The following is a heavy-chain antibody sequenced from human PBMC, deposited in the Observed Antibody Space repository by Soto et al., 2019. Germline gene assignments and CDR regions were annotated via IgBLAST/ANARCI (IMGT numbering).Heavy chain of an antibody. CDR1: GFTFNNYA. J-gene: IGHJ2*01. Sequence: EVQLLESGGGLVQPGGSLRLSCAASGFTFNNYAMNWVRQAPGKGLEWVSAISGGGGSTYYADSVKGRFTISRDNSKNTLYLQMNSLTDEDTVVYYCAKSLGDYSIRYFDLWGRGTLVTVSS. V-gene: IGHV3-23*01. D-gene: IGHD4-17*01. CDR3: AKSLGDYSIRYFDL. CDR2: ISGGGGST.